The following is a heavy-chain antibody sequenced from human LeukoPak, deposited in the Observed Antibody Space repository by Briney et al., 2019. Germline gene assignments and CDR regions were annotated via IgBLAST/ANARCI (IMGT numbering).Heavy chain of an antibody. CDR1: GGSISSYY. D-gene: IGHD1-26*01. V-gene: IGHV4-59*01. CDR2: IYYSGST. CDR3: ARGGSGSYLPGWVKGWTIDY. J-gene: IGHJ4*02. Sequence: SETLSLTCTVSGGSISSYYWSWIRQPPGKGLEWIGYIYYSGSTNYNPSLKSRVTISVDTSKNQFSLKLSSVTAADTAVYYCARGGSGSYLPGWVKGWTIDYWGQGTLVTVSS.